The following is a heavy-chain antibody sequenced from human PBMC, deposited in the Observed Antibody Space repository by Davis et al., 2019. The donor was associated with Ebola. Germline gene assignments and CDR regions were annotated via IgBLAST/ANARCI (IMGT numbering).Heavy chain of an antibody. CDR2: ISAYNGNT. Sequence: ASVKVSCKASGYLFTSYGISWVRQAPGQGLEWLGWISAYNGNTNYARKVQGRVTMTTDTSTNTAYLELGSLRSADTAVYYCARGPLCGSTTCYLHYFDSWGQGTLVTVSS. J-gene: IGHJ4*02. CDR1: GYLFTSYG. V-gene: IGHV1-18*04. CDR3: ARGPLCGSTTCYLHYFDS. D-gene: IGHD2-2*01.